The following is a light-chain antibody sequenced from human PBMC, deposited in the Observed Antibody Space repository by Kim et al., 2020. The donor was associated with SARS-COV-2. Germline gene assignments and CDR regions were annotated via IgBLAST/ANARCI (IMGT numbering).Light chain of an antibody. J-gene: IGLJ3*02. Sequence: SPGQTASITCSGDKLGDKYACWYQQKPGQSPVLVIYQDSKRPSGIPERFSGSNSGNTATLTISGTQAMDEADYYCQAWESSTLWVFGGGTQLTVL. CDR3: QAWESSTLWV. CDR2: QDS. V-gene: IGLV3-1*01. CDR1: KLGDKY.